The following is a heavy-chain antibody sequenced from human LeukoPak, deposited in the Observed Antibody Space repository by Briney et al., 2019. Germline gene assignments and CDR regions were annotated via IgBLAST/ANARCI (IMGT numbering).Heavy chain of an antibody. CDR1: GGSFSGYY. V-gene: IGHV4-34*01. CDR3: ARKRIMITFGGVIGLYFDY. Sequence: PSETLSLTCAVYGGSFSGYYWSWIRQPPGKGLEWIGEINHSGSTNYNPSLKSRVTISVDTSKNQFSLKLSSVTAADTAVYYCARKRIMITFGGVIGLYFDYWGQGILATVSS. J-gene: IGHJ4*02. D-gene: IGHD3-16*02. CDR2: INHSGST.